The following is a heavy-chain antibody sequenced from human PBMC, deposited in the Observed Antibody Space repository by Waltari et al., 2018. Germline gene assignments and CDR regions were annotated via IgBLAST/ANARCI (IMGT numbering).Heavy chain of an antibody. V-gene: IGHV1-3*01. CDR3: ARDIKQLSFDY. CDR2: INAGNGNT. D-gene: IGHD6-13*01. J-gene: IGHJ4*02. Sequence: QVQLVQSGAEVKKPGASVKVSCKASGYTFTGYYMHWVRQAPGQGLEWMGRINAGNGNTKYSQKFQGRVTITRDTSASTAYMELSSLRSEDTAVYYCARDIKQLSFDYWGQGTLVTVSS. CDR1: GYTFTGYY.